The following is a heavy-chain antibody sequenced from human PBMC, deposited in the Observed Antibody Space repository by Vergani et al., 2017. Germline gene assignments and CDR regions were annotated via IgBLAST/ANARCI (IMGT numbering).Heavy chain of an antibody. CDR1: GDSVSSNSAA. CDR3: ARVRWGRGYSYGLVGAFDI. J-gene: IGHJ3*02. CDR2: TYYRSKWYN. V-gene: IGHV6-1*01. D-gene: IGHD5-18*01. Sequence: QVQLQQSGPGLVKPSQTLSLTCAISGDSVSSNSAAWNWIRQSPSTGLEWLGRTYYRSKWYNDYAVSVKSRITINPDTSKNQFSLQLNSVTPEDTAVYYCARVRWGRGYSYGLVGAFDIWGQGTMVTVSS.